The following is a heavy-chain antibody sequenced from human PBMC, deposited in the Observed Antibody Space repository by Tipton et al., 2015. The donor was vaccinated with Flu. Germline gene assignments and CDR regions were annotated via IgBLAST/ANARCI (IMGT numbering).Heavy chain of an antibody. J-gene: IGHJ6*02. V-gene: IGHV4-38-2*02. Sequence: LRLSCTVSGYSISSGYYWGWIRQPPGKGLEWIGSIYHSGSTYYNPSLKSRVTISVDTSKNQFSLKLSSVTAADTAVYYCARDPSGSHSGYYYYGMDVWGQGTTVTVSS. CDR2: IYHSGST. CDR1: GYSISSGYY. D-gene: IGHD1-26*01. CDR3: ARDPSGSHSGYYYYGMDV.